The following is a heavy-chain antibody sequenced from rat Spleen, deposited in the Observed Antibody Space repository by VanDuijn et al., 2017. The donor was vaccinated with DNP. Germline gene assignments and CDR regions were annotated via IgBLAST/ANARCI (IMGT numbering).Heavy chain of an antibody. CDR1: GFTFSDYN. V-gene: IGHV5S10*01. Sequence: EVQLVESGGGLVQPGRSLKLSCAASGFTFSDYNMAWVRQAPKKGLEWVATIIYDGSRTYYRDSVKGRFTISRDNAKNTLYLQMNSLRSEDTATYYCARPPFDYWGQGVMVTVSS. J-gene: IGHJ2*01. CDR2: IIYDGSRT. CDR3: ARPPFDY.